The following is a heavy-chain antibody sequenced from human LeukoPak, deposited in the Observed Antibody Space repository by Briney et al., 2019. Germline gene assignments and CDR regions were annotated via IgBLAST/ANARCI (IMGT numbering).Heavy chain of an antibody. Sequence: SVKVSCKASGGTFGSYAISWVRQAPGQGLEWMGGIIPIFGTANYAQKFQGRVTITADESTSTAYMELSSLRSEDTAVYYCARDRSYGFSRAFDIWGQGTMVTVSS. V-gene: IGHV1-69*13. CDR3: ARDRSYGFSRAFDI. D-gene: IGHD5-18*01. CDR2: IIPIFGTA. CDR1: GGTFGSYA. J-gene: IGHJ3*02.